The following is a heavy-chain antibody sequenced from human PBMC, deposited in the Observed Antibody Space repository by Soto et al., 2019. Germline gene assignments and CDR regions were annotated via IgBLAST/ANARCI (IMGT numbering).Heavy chain of an antibody. CDR1: GGTFSSYT. V-gene: IGHV1-69*08. Sequence: QVQLVQSGAEVKKPGSSVKVSCKASGGTFSSYTISWVRQAPGQGLEWMGRIIPILGIANYAQKFQGRVTXNXDXXTSTAYMELSSLRSEDTAVYYCARDRGDSSGCFDYWGQGTLVTVSS. CDR3: ARDRGDSSGCFDY. CDR2: IIPILGIA. D-gene: IGHD3-22*01. J-gene: IGHJ4*02.